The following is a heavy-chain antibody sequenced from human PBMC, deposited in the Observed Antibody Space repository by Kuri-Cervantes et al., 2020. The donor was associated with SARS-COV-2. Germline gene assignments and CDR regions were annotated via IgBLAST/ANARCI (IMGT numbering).Heavy chain of an antibody. V-gene: IGHV3-48*02. CDR3: ASSGYYSTKWYFDL. D-gene: IGHD3-22*01. CDR1: GFTVSSNY. J-gene: IGHJ2*01. Sequence: GESLKISCAASGFTVSSNYMSWVRQAPGKGLEWVSYISSSSSTIYYADSVKGRFTISRDNAKNSLYLQMNSLRDEDTAVYYCASSGYYSTKWYFDLWGRGTLVTVSS. CDR2: ISSSSSTI.